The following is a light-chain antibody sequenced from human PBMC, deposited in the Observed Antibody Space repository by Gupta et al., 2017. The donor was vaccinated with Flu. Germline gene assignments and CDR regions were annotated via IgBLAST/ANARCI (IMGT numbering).Light chain of an antibody. Sequence: QSALPQPASVSGSPGQSITISCTGTSSDVGSYNLVSWYQQHPGKAPKLMIYEGSKRPSGVSNRFSGSKSGTTASLTIAGLQAEDEADYYCCSYAGSSTNWVFGGGSKLTVL. CDR1: SSDVGSYNL. V-gene: IGLV2-23*01. CDR2: EGS. CDR3: CSYAGSSTNWV. J-gene: IGLJ3*02.